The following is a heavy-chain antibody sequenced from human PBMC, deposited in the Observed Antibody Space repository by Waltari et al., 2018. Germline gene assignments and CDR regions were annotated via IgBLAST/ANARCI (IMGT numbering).Heavy chain of an antibody. CDR2: MNPTSGST. CDR3: ARDYGSGTYYYMDV. J-gene: IGHJ6*03. Sequence: QVQLVQSVAEVKKPGASVKVSCKASGYPFTSYHTNWVRQAAGQGLEWMGWMNPTSGSTGYAQNFQDRVTITRNTSIGTAYMELRSLRSEDTAVYYCARDYGSGTYYYMDVWGKGTTVTVSS. D-gene: IGHD3-10*01. CDR1: GYPFTSYH. V-gene: IGHV1-8*03.